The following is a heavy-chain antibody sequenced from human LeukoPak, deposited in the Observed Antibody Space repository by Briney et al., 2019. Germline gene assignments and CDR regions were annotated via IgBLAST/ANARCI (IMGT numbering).Heavy chain of an antibody. CDR3: ARGWGVVVVPAARGFDY. CDR2: INHSGST. D-gene: IGHD2-2*01. CDR1: GGSFSGYY. V-gene: IGHV4-34*01. J-gene: IGHJ4*02. Sequence: SETLSLXCAVYGGSFSGYYWSWIRQPPGKGLEWIGEINHSGSTNYNPSLKSRVTISVDTSKNQFSLKLSSVTAADTAVYYCARGWGVVVVPAARGFDYWGQGTLVTVSS.